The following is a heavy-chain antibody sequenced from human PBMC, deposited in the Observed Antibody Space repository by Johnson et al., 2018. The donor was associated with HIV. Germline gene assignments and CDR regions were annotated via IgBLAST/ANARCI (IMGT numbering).Heavy chain of an antibody. Sequence: QVQLVESGGGVVQPGRSLRLSCAASGFTFSSYAMHWVRQAPGKGLEWVAVISYDGSNKYYADSVKGRFTISRDNSKNTLYLQMNNLRAEDTAVYYCAKDAGWSIVGATDGRDAFDIWGQGAMVTVSS. J-gene: IGHJ3*02. V-gene: IGHV3-30-3*01. CDR1: GFTFSSYA. D-gene: IGHD1-26*01. CDR2: ISYDGSNK. CDR3: AKDAGWSIVGATDGRDAFDI.